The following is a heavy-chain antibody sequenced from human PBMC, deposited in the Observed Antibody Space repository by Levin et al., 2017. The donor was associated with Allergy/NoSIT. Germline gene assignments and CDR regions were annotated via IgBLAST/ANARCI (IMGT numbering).Heavy chain of an antibody. CDR1: GGSISSGDYY. CDR2: IYYSGST. V-gene: IGHV4-30-4*01. CDR3: AIWSGYFFLD. Sequence: RSSETLSLTCTVSGGSISSGDYYWSWIRQPPGKGLEWIGYIYYSGSTYYNPSLKSRVTISVDTSKNQFSLKLSSVTAADTAVYYCAIWSGYFFLDWGQGTLVTVSS. D-gene: IGHD3-3*01. J-gene: IGHJ4*02.